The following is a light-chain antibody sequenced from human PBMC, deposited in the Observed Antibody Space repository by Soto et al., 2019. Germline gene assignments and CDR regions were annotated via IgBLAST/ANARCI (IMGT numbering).Light chain of an antibody. CDR3: QQYSSTFWT. CDR1: QSISSSY. V-gene: IGKV3-20*01. J-gene: IGKJ1*01. Sequence: EIVLTQSPGTLSLSPGERATLSCRASQSISSSYLAWYQQKPGQAPRLLVYGASSRATGIPDRFSSSGSGTDFTLTISRLEPEDFALYYCQQYSSTFWTFGQGTKVEIK. CDR2: GAS.